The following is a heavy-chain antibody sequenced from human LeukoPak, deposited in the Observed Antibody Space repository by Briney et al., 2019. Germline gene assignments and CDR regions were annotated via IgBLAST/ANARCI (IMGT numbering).Heavy chain of an antibody. Sequence: PSETLSLTCTVSGASISSGGYCWSWIRQHPGKGLEWIGYICYSGTTYYNPSLKSRVTISVDMSENQFSLKLSSVTAADTAVYYCARQKSTYYDFWSGHFYGMDVWGQGTTVTVS. CDR1: GASISSGGYC. J-gene: IGHJ6*02. CDR2: ICYSGTT. V-gene: IGHV4-31*03. D-gene: IGHD3-3*01. CDR3: ARQKSTYYDFWSGHFYGMDV.